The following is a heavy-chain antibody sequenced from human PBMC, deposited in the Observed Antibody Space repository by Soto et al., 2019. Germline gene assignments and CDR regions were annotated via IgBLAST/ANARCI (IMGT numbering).Heavy chain of an antibody. J-gene: IGHJ5*02. CDR1: GYTFTGYY. D-gene: IGHD3-10*01. V-gene: IGHV1-2*02. Sequence: QVQLVQSGAEVKKPGASVKVSCKASGYTFTGYYMHWVRQAPGQGLEWMGWINPNSGGTNYEQKFQGRVTMTRDTSISTAYIELSRLRSDDTAVYYCARGVLLWFGELEDWFDPWGQGTLVTVSS. CDR3: ARGVLLWFGELEDWFDP. CDR2: INPNSGGT.